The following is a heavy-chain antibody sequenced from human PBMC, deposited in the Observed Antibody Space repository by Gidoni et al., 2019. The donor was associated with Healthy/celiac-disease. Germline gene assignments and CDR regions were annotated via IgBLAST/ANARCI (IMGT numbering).Heavy chain of an antibody. CDR3: ARGQIAVAGNGFDY. D-gene: IGHD6-19*01. Sequence: QVQLVQSGAAGKKPGASVKVSCKASGYTFTGYYMHWVRQAPGQGLEWMGWINPNSGGTNYAQKFQGWVTMTRDTSISTAYMELSRLRSDDTAVYYCARGQIAVAGNGFDYWGQGTLVTVSS. J-gene: IGHJ4*02. V-gene: IGHV1-2*04. CDR1: GYTFTGYY. CDR2: INPNSGGT.